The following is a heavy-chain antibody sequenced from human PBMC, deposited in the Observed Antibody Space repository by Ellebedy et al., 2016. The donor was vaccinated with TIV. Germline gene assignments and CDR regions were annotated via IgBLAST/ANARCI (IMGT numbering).Heavy chain of an antibody. CDR3: AKDAVSYYYYYGMDV. D-gene: IGHD4-11*01. V-gene: IGHV3-23*01. Sequence: GGSLRLXCAASGFTFSSYAMSWVRQAPGKGLEWVSAISGSGGSTYYADSVKGRFTISRDNSKNTLYLQMNSLRAEDTAVYYCAKDAVSYYYYYGMDVWGQGTTVTVSS. J-gene: IGHJ6*02. CDR2: ISGSGGST. CDR1: GFTFSSYA.